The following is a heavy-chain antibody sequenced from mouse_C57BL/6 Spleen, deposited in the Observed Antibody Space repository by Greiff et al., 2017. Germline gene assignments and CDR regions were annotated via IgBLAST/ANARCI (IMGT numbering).Heavy chain of an antibody. Sequence: QVQLQQPGAELVKPGASVKMSCKASGYTFTSYWITWVKQRPGQGLEWIGDIYPGSGSTNYNEKFKSKATLTVDTSSSTAYMQLSSLTSEDSAVYYCARSGLYYGSSLYYFDYWGQGTTLTVSS. D-gene: IGHD1-1*01. CDR2: IYPGSGST. J-gene: IGHJ2*01. V-gene: IGHV1-55*01. CDR3: ARSGLYYGSSLYYFDY. CDR1: GYTFTSYW.